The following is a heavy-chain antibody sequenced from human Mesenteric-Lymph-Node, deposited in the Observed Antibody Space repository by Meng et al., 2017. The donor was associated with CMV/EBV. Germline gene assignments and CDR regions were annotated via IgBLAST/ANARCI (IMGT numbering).Heavy chain of an antibody. CDR3: ATEYSSSPGVVLGDAFHI. CDR1: GFTFSSYS. J-gene: IGHJ3*02. Sequence: GGSLRLSCAASGFTFSSYSMNWVRQAPGKGLEWVSSISSSSSYIYYADSVKGRFTISRDNAKNSLYLQMNSLRAEDTAVYYCATEYSSSPGVVLGDAFHIWGQGTVVTVSS. V-gene: IGHV3-21*01. CDR2: ISSSSSYI. D-gene: IGHD6-6*01.